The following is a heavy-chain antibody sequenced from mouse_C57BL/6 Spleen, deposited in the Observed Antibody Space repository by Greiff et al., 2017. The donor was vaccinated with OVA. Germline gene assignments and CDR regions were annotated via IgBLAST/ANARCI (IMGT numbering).Heavy chain of an antibody. D-gene: IGHD1-1*01. CDR3: ASDYGSSYGWFAY. CDR2: IYPRDGST. Sequence: VKLQQSGPELVKPGASVKLSCKASGYTFTSYDINWVKQRPGQGLEWIGWIYPRDGSTKYNEKFKGKATLTVDTSSSTAYMELHSLTSEDSAVYFCASDYGSSYGWFAYWGQGTLVTVSA. V-gene: IGHV1-85*01. J-gene: IGHJ3*01. CDR1: GYTFTSYD.